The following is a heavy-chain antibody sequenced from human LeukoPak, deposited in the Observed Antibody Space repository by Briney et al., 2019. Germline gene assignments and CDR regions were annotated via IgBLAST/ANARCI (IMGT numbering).Heavy chain of an antibody. CDR1: GFTFSSYG. CDR3: AKGDYDRAFNYFDY. Sequence: PGGSLRLSCAASGFTFSSYGMHWVRQAPGKGLEWVAVISYDGSNKYYADSVKGRFTISRDNSKNTLYLQMNSLRAEDTAVYYCAKGDYDRAFNYFDYWGQGTLVTVSS. V-gene: IGHV3-30*18. D-gene: IGHD4-17*01. CDR2: ISYDGSNK. J-gene: IGHJ4*02.